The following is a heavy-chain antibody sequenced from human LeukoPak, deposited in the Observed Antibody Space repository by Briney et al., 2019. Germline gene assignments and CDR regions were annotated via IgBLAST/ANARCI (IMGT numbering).Heavy chain of an antibody. D-gene: IGHD1-1*01. CDR1: GFTFSSYW. CDR2: IKQDGSEK. J-gene: IGHJ3*02. V-gene: IGHV3-7*01. CDR3: ARDLTQAGTTMFDAFDI. Sequence: GGSLRLSCAASGFTFSSYWMSWVRQAPGKGLEWVANIKQDGSEKYYVDSVKGRFTISRDNAKNSLYLQMNSLRAEDTAVYYCARDLTQAGTTMFDAFDIWGQGTMVTVSS.